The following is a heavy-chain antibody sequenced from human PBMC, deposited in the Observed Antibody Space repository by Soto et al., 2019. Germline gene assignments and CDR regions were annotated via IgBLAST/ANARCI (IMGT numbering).Heavy chain of an antibody. V-gene: IGHV3-23*01. Sequence: GGSLRLSCAASGFTFSSYAMSWVRQAPGKGLEWVSAISGSGGSTYYADSVKGRFTISRDNSKNTLYLQMNSLRAEDTAVYYCAKDWYSSGWQYYYYYYGMDVWGQGTTVTVSS. CDR1: GFTFSSYA. J-gene: IGHJ6*02. CDR2: ISGSGGST. CDR3: AKDWYSSGWQYYYYYYGMDV. D-gene: IGHD6-19*01.